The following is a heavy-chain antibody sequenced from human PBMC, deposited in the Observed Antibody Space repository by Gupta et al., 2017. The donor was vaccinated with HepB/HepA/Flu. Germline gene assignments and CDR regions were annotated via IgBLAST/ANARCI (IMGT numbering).Heavy chain of an antibody. CDR1: TFTFEDNA. D-gene: IGHD3-3*01. CDR3: AKNVGLRSLEYIPIGVMDV. CDR2: ISDKGDTI. J-gene: IGHJ6*02. V-gene: IGHV3-43*02. Sequence: EVQLLESGGGVVQPGGSLRLSCSASTFTFEDNAMHWVRQAPGKGLEGVALISDKGDTIHYTDSVKGRFTVSRDNSKRTLYLQMDSLTVEDTATYYCAKNVGLRSLEYIPIGVMDVWGQGTTVTVSS.